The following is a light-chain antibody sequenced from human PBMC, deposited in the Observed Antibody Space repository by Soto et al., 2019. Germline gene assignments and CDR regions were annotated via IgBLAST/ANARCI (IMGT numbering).Light chain of an antibody. CDR3: QQYGSSPRT. V-gene: IGKV3-20*01. Sequence: EIVLTQSPGTLSLSPGERATLSCRASQSVSSNYLAWYQQKPGQAPRLLIYVASIRATGIPDRFSGSGSGADFTLTIRRLEPEDFAVYYCQQYGSSPRTFGQGTKVEIK. J-gene: IGKJ1*01. CDR2: VAS. CDR1: QSVSSNY.